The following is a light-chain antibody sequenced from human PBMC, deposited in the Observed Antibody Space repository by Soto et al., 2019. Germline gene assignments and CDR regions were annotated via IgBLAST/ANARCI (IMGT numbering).Light chain of an antibody. J-gene: IGKJ1*01. CDR2: GAS. CDR3: QHHGSSRM. V-gene: IGKV3-20*01. Sequence: EIVLTQSPGTLSLSPGERATLSCRASQSFSSSYLAWYQQKPGQAPRLLIYGASSRATGIPDRFSGSGSGTDFPLTISRLEPEDFAVYSCQHHGSSRMFGQGTKVEIK. CDR1: QSFSSSY.